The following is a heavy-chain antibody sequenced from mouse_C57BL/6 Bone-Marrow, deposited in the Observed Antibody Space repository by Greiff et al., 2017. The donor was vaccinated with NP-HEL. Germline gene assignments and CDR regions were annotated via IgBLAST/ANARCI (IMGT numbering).Heavy chain of an antibody. CDR2: ISYDGSN. CDR1: GYSITSGYY. J-gene: IGHJ2*01. D-gene: IGHD1-1*01. Sequence: ESGPGLVKPSQSLSLTCSVTGYSITSGYYWNWIRQFPGNKLEWMGYISYDGSNNYNPSLKNRISITRDTSKNQFFLKLNSVTTEDTATYYCARDIYYYGSSYVRKYYFDYWGQGTTLTVSS. V-gene: IGHV3-6*01. CDR3: ARDIYYYGSSYVRKYYFDY.